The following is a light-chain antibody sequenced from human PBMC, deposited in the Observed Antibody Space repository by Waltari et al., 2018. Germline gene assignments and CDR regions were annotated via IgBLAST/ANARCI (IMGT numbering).Light chain of an antibody. CDR2: DVS. Sequence: QSALTQPAPVSGSPGQSITISCPGTSSDVGGYNYVSWYQQHPGKAPKLMIYDVSNRPSGVSNRVSGSKSGNTASLTISGLQAEDEADYYCSSYTSSSRVFGGGTKLTVL. J-gene: IGLJ2*01. CDR1: SSDVGGYNY. V-gene: IGLV2-14*03. CDR3: SSYTSSSRV.